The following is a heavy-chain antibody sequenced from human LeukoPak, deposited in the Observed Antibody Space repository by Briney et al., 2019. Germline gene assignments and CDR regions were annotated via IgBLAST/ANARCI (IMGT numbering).Heavy chain of an antibody. D-gene: IGHD6-19*01. J-gene: IGHJ4*02. V-gene: IGHV3-48*04. CDR1: GFTFSSYS. Sequence: PGGSLRLSCAASGFTFSSYSMNWVRQAPGKGLEWVSYISSSSSTIYYAHSVKGRLTISRDNAKTSLYLQMNSLRAEDTAVYYCARDRAVAGTGGFDYWGQGTLVTVSS. CDR2: ISSSSSTI. CDR3: ARDRAVAGTGGFDY.